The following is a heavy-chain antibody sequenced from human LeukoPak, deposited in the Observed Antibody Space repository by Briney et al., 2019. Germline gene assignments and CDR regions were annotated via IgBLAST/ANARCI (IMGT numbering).Heavy chain of an antibody. CDR3: VRRLASGDYHPLG. V-gene: IGHV4-39*01. CDR2: MHKNVIT. D-gene: IGHD1-26*01. J-gene: IGHJ4*02. Sequence: PSETLSLTCTVSGGSISSTTCYWGWVRQPPGKGLEWIGSMHKNVITYYNPSLESRVTISVDMSKNQFSLKLNSVTAADTAVYYRVRRLASGDYHPLGWGQGTLVTVSS. CDR1: GGSISSTTCY.